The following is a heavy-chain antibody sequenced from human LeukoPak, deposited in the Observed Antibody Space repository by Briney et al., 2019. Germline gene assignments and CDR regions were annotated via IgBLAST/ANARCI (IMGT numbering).Heavy chain of an antibody. Sequence: SETLSLTCTVSGYSISSSYYWGWIRQPPGKGLEWIGNIYHSVNTYYNPSLKSRVTISVDTSKNQFSLKLSSVTAADTAVYYCARVARITMIVVVITDDAFDIWGQGTMVTVSS. CDR1: GYSISSSYY. V-gene: IGHV4-38-2*02. D-gene: IGHD3-22*01. CDR2: IYHSVNT. CDR3: ARVARITMIVVVITDDAFDI. J-gene: IGHJ3*02.